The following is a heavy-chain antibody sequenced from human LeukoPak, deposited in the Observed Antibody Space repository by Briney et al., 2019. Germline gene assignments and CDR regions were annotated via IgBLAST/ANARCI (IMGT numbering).Heavy chain of an antibody. CDR2: IKQDGSEK. CDR1: GFTVSSNW. J-gene: IGHJ4*02. CDR3: ARDNPYYYDSSGYYVV. V-gene: IGHV3-7*01. D-gene: IGHD3-22*01. Sequence: PAGSLRLSCAASGFTVSSNWMSWVRQAPGKGLERVANIKQDGSEKYYEDSVKGRFTISRDNAKNSLYLQMNSLRAEDTAVYYCARDNPYYYDSSGYYVVWGQGTLVTVSS.